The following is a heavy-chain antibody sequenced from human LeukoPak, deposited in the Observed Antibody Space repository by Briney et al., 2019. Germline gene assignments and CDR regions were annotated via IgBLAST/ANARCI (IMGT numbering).Heavy chain of an antibody. CDR2: ISSSSSYI. V-gene: IGHV3-21*03. J-gene: IGHJ3*02. CDR1: GFTFSSDS. D-gene: IGHD4-17*01. Sequence: AGSLRLSCAASGFTFSSDSMNWVRKAPGKGLEWVSSISSSSSYIYYADSVKGLFTISRDNATNSLYLQMNSLRAEDTVVYYCARYRPLDYGDYVGAFDIWGQGTMVTVSS. CDR3: ARYRPLDYGDYVGAFDI.